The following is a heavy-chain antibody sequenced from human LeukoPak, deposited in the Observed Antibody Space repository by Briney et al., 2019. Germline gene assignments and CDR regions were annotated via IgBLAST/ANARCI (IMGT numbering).Heavy chain of an antibody. D-gene: IGHD3-9*01. V-gene: IGHV4-34*01. CDR1: GFSFKSYA. CDR3: ARGGLEDILTVENWFDP. J-gene: IGHJ5*02. CDR2: INHSGST. Sequence: GSLRLSCAASGFSFKSYAMHWVRQPPGKGLEWIGEINHSGSTNYNPSLKSRVTISVDTSKNQFSLKLSSVTAADTAVYYCARGGLEDILTVENWFDPWGQGTLVTVSS.